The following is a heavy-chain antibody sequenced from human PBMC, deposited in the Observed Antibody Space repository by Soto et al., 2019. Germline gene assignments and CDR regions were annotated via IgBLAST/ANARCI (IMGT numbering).Heavy chain of an antibody. J-gene: IGHJ6*02. D-gene: IGHD3-10*01. CDR1: GGTFSSYT. V-gene: IGHV1-2*04. CDR2: INPNSGGT. CDR3: ARGGSLWFGELSAYYYGMDV. Sequence: GASVKVSCKASGGTFSSYTMHRVRQAPGQGLEWMGWINPNSGGTNYAQKFQGWVTVTRDTSISTAYMELSRLRSDDTAVYYCARGGSLWFGELSAYYYGMDVWGQGTTVTVSS.